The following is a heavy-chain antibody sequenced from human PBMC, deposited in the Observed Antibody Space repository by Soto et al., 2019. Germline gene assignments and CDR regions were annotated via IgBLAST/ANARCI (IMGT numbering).Heavy chain of an antibody. D-gene: IGHD6-13*01. CDR3: AKRQQLVRYLYGMDV. CDR1: EFTFSSYH. J-gene: IGHJ6*02. Sequence: GGSLRLSCAASEFTFSSYHMSWVRQAPGKGLEWVSIVYSGDFAYYADAVKGRFTTSRDTAANTVYLHMNSLRAEDTAVYFCAKRQQLVRYLYGMDVWGQGTTVTVSS. CDR2: VYSGDFA. V-gene: IGHV3-53*01.